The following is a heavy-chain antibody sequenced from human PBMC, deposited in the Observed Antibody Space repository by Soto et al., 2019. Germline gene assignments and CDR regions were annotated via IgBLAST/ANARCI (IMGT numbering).Heavy chain of an antibody. CDR2: IYYSGST. CDR3: ARDVYGSSYYCGMDV. J-gene: IGHJ6*02. V-gene: IGHV4-31*03. CDR1: GGSISSGGYY. Sequence: QVQLQESGPGLVKPSQTLSLTCTVSGGSISSGGYYWRWIRQHPGKGLEWIGYIYYSGSTYYNPSLKGRVTISVDTSKNQFSLKLSSVTAADTAVYYCARDVYGSSYYCGMDVWGQGTTVTVSS. D-gene: IGHD3-10*01.